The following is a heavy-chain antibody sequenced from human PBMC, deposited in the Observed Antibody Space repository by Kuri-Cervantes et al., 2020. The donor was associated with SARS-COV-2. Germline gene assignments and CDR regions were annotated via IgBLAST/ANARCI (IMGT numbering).Heavy chain of an antibody. CDR2: IYRCGST. V-gene: IGHV3-53*01. D-gene: IGHD1-26*01. CDR3: ARSPVWEGYFDF. Sequence: GESLKISCAASGFTVSSNYMSWVRQAPGKGLEWVSLIYRCGSTYYADSVKGRFTISRDNSKNTLYLQMNSLRAEDTAVYYCARSPVWEGYFDFWGQGTLVTVSS. J-gene: IGHJ4*02. CDR1: GFTVSSNY.